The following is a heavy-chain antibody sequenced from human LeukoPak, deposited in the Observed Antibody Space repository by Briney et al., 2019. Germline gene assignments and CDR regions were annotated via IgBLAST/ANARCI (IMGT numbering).Heavy chain of an antibody. CDR1: GFTFSSYW. D-gene: IGHD1-26*01. Sequence: GGSLRLSCAASGFTFSSYWMSWVRQAPGKGLEWVANIKQDGSEKYYVDSVKGRFTISRDNVRNSLDLQMNSLRVEDTAVYYCAAYRGAHHKTFDYWGQGTLVIVSS. V-gene: IGHV3-7*03. CDR2: IKQDGSEK. CDR3: AAYRGAHHKTFDY. J-gene: IGHJ4*02.